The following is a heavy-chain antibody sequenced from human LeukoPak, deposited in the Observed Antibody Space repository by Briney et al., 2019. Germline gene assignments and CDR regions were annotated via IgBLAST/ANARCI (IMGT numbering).Heavy chain of an antibody. Sequence: GRSLRLSCAASGFTFDDYAMHWVRQAPGKGLEWVSGISWNSGSIGYADSVKGRFTISRDNAKNPLYLQMNSLRAEDTALYYCAKDMASSSWYGGGFFDYWGQGTLVTVSS. D-gene: IGHD6-13*01. CDR3: AKDMASSSWYGGGFFDY. CDR2: ISWNSGSI. CDR1: GFTFDDYA. V-gene: IGHV3-9*01. J-gene: IGHJ4*02.